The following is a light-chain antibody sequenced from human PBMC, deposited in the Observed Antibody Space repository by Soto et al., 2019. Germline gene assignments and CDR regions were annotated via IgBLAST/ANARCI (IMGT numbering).Light chain of an antibody. CDR3: SSYTINTTVV. CDR2: QDT. J-gene: IGLJ2*01. CDR1: KLGEKY. V-gene: IGLV3-1*01. Sequence: SYELTQPPSVSVSPGQTASITCSGDKLGEKYAYWYQQKPGQSPILVIHQDTKRPSGIPERFSGSKSGDTASLTISGLQAEDEADYYCSSYTINTTVVFGGGTQLTVL.